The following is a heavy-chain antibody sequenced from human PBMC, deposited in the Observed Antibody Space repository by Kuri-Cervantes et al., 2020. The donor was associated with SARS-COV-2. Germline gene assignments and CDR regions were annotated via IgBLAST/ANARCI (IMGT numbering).Heavy chain of an antibody. J-gene: IGHJ4*02. CDR3: ARENAGATPFDY. D-gene: IGHD1-26*01. V-gene: IGHV3-30*03. CDR1: GFTFSSYG. Sequence: GESLKISCAASGFTFSSYGMHWVRQAPGKGLEWVAVISYDGSNKYYADSVKGRFTISRDNSKNTLYLQMNSLRAEDTAVYYCARENAGATPFDYWGQGTLVTVSS. CDR2: ISYDGSNK.